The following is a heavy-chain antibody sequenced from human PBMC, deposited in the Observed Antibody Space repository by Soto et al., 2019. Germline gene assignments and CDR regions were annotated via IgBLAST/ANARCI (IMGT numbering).Heavy chain of an antibody. D-gene: IGHD3-10*01. V-gene: IGHV4-4*07. Sequence: ASETLSLTCTVSGGSISSYYWSWIRQPAGKGLEWIGRIYSSGSTKYNPSLKSRVTISVDTSKNQFSLILTPVTAADTAVYYCARETVVRRVTHSDYWGQGPLVTVSS. J-gene: IGHJ4*02. CDR3: ARETVVRRVTHSDY. CDR1: GGSISSYY. CDR2: IYSSGST.